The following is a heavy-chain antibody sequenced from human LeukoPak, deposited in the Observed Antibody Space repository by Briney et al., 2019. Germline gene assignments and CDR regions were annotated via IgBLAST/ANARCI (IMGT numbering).Heavy chain of an antibody. CDR3: AKGGPRGFSGAGLRQAMDV. CDR2: FIPLFGTV. CDR1: GGTFNNSP. V-gene: IGHV1-69*05. J-gene: IGHJ6*02. D-gene: IGHD3-10*01. Sequence: ASVKVSCKASGGTFNNSPVNWIRQAPGHGLEWVGSFIPLFGTVFYAQKFQGRVALTTDDSTGTAVMDLAGLTSDDTAVYYCAKGGPRGFSGAGLRQAMDVWGQGTTVIVSS.